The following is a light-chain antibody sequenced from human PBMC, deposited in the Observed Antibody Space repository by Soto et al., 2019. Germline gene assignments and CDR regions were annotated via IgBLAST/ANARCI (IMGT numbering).Light chain of an antibody. CDR1: QSISTY. CDR3: QQSYSSPRT. CDR2: AAS. J-gene: IGKJ1*01. Sequence: DIQMTQSPSSLSASVGDRVTITCRASQSISTYLNWYQQKPGKAPKLLIYAASPLQSGVPSRFSGSGSGTDFTLTISSLQPEDFATYYCQQSYSSPRTFGQGTKVEIK. V-gene: IGKV1-39*01.